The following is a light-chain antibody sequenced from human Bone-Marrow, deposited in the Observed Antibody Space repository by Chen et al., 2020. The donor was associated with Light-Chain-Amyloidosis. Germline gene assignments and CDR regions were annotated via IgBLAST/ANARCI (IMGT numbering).Light chain of an antibody. CDR1: DLPTKY. Sequence: SYELSQPPSVSVSPDQTTRITCYGDDLPTKYAYWYQQKPGQAPVLVIHRDTERPSGISERFSGSSSGTTATLTISGVQAEDEADYHCQSADSSGTYEVIFGGGTKLTVL. J-gene: IGLJ2*01. V-gene: IGLV3-25*03. CDR2: RDT. CDR3: QSADSSGTYEVI.